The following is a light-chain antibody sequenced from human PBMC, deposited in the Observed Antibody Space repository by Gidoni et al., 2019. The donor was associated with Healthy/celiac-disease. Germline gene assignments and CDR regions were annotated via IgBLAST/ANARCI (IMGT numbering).Light chain of an antibody. CDR3: CSYAGSYTLYV. CDR2: DVS. CDR1: SSDAGGYKY. J-gene: IGLJ1*01. V-gene: IGLV2-11*01. Sequence: QSSLTQPRSVSGSPGQSVTISCTGTSSDAGGYKYVSWYQQHSGKAPKLMIYDVSKRPSGVPDRFSGSKSGNTASLTISGLQAEDEADYYCCSYAGSYTLYVFGTGTKVTGL.